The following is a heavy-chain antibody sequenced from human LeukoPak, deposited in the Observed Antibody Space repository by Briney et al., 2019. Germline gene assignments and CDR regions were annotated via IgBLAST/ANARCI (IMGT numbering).Heavy chain of an antibody. V-gene: IGHV3-23*01. CDR3: AKYTSGTSYRGLDQ. D-gene: IGHD3-10*01. CDR2: IIGSAVNT. Sequence: GESLRLSCGASGLTVSSYGMSWVRQAPGKGLEWGSTIIGSAVNTYYADSVKGRFTISRDDSKNTVYLQMNSLRAEDTAVYSCAKYTSGTSYRGLDQWGQGTLVTVSS. J-gene: IGHJ4*02. CDR1: GLTVSSYG.